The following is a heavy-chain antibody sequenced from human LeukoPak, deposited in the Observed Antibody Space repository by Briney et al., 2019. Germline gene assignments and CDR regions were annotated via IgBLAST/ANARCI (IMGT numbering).Heavy chain of an antibody. V-gene: IGHV3-30-3*01. CDR2: ISHDGINK. CDR3: AREPGFDSSGYLNWFDP. CDR1: GFTFSSYA. J-gene: IGHJ5*02. D-gene: IGHD3-22*01. Sequence: PGRSLRLSCAASGFTFSSYAMHWVRQAPGKGLEWVAVISHDGINKSYADSVKARFTISRDNSKNTLYLQMNSLRAEDTAVYYCAREPGFDSSGYLNWFDPWGQGTLVTVSS.